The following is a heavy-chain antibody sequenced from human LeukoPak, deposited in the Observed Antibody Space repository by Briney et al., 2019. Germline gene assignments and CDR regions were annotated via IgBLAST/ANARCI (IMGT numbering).Heavy chain of an antibody. CDR3: ARDNGAGYYYYLDV. CDR1: GFKVSSRY. J-gene: IGHJ6*03. D-gene: IGHD6-19*01. CDR2: IYSGGST. Sequence: GGSRRLSCAASGFKVSSRYMSWVRQAPGRGLEWVSVIYSGGSTYYADSVKGRFIISRDNLKNTVFLQVNSLRVEDTAVYYCARDNGAGYYYYLDVWGKGTTVTVSS. V-gene: IGHV3-53*01.